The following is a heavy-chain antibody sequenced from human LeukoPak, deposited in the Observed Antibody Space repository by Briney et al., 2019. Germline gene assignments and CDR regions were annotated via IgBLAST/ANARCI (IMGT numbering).Heavy chain of an antibody. J-gene: IGHJ4*02. D-gene: IGHD3-10*01. Sequence: GRSLRLSCAASGFTFSSYGMHWVRQAPGKGLEWVAFIRHGGNNQYYTESVKGRFTISRDNSRNTLFLQMNSLRSEDTAVYYCAKDYHVSGTAFDRWGQGTLVTVSS. V-gene: IGHV3-30*02. CDR3: AKDYHVSGTAFDR. CDR1: GFTFSSYG. CDR2: IRHGGNNQ.